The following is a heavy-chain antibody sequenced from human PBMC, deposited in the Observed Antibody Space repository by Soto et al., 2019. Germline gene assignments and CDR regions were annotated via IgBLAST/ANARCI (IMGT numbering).Heavy chain of an antibody. CDR1: GYTFTSYA. J-gene: IGHJ4*02. CDR2: INAGNGNT. Sequence: ASVKVSCKASGYTFTSYAMHWVRQAPGQRLEWMGWINAGNGNTKYSQKFQGRVTITRDTSASTAYMEPSSLRSEDTAVYYCAIDHEERYGSGSFDYWGQGTLVTSSS. D-gene: IGHD3-10*01. CDR3: AIDHEERYGSGSFDY. V-gene: IGHV1-3*01.